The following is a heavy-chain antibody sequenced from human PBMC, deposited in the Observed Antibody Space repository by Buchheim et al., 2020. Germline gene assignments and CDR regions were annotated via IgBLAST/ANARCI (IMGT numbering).Heavy chain of an antibody. Sequence: QVHLVQSGPEVKKSGSLVKVSCKASGGALSGYGFSWVRQAPGQGLEWMGGIIPMSGTSTYAERFQGRVTIIADKSTNTVYMELGSLRSEDTAVYFCARIYCSSSSCAGYFDSWGQGT. CDR3: ARIYCSSSSCAGYFDS. D-gene: IGHD6-13*01. V-gene: IGHV1-69*06. CDR2: IIPMSGTS. CDR1: GGALSGYG. J-gene: IGHJ4*02.